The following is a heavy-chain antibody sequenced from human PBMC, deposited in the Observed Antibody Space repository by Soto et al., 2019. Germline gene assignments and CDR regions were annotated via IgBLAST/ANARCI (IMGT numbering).Heavy chain of an antibody. CDR2: SHHSGSA. V-gene: IGHV4-4*02. CDR3: ARRGYYYDSSGYP. Sequence: QVQLQESGPGRVKPSGTLSLTCAVSGDSISSSKWWTWVRQPPGKGLEWIGESHHSGSANYNPSLKSRVTISVDKSKNQFSLNLSSVTAADTAVYYCARRGYYYDSSGYPWGQGTLDTVSS. CDR1: GDSISSSKW. J-gene: IGHJ4*02. D-gene: IGHD3-22*01.